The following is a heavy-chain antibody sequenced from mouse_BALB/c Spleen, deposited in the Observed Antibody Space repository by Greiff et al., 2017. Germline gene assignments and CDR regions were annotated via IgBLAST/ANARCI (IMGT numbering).Heavy chain of an antibody. V-gene: IGHV4-2*02. CDR1: GFDFSRYW. Sequence: EVKVIESGGGLVQPGGSLNLSCAASGFDFSRYWMSWARQAPGKGQEWIGEINPGSSTINYTPSLKDKFIISRDNAKNTLYLQMSKVRSEDTALYYCARLRVYYYGSSCEGYYAMDYWGQGTSVTVSS. CDR3: ARLRVYYYGSSCEGYYAMDY. CDR2: INPGSSTI. J-gene: IGHJ4*01. D-gene: IGHD1-1*01.